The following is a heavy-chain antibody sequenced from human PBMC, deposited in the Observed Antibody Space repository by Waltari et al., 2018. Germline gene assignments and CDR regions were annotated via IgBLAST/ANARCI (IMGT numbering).Heavy chain of an antibody. CDR2: IYYSGST. CDR1: GGSISSSSYY. CDR3: ATSAVDGNPVAVDY. D-gene: IGHD6-19*01. V-gene: IGHV4-39*01. Sequence: QLQLQESGPGLVKPSETLSLTCTVSGGSISSSSYYWGWIRQPPGKGLEWIGSIYYSGSTYYNPSLKSRVTISVDTSKNQFSLKLSSVTAADTAVYYCATSAVDGNPVAVDYWGQGTLVTVSS. J-gene: IGHJ4*02.